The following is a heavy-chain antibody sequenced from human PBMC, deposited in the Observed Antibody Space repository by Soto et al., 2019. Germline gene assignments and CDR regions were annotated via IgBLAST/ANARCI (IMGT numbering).Heavy chain of an antibody. CDR1: GRPVSSGGYY. D-gene: IGHD6-19*01. Sequence: QVQLQESGPGLVKPSQTLSLTCTVSGRPVSSGGYYWSWIRQLPGKGLEWIGYIYHLGSPSYNPSLKSRLSMSLDTSKNQSSLHLNSVPAAYTAIYYCVRDRALDSSGHWFDSLGPGTLVTVSS. CDR3: VRDRALDSSGHWFDS. J-gene: IGHJ5*01. CDR2: IYHLGSP. V-gene: IGHV4-31*03.